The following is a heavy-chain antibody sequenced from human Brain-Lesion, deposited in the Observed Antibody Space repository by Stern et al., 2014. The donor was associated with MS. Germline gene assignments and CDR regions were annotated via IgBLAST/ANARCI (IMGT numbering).Heavy chain of an antibody. Sequence: EVQLVQSGGDLVQPGRSLRLSCAAFGFTFDDYAMHWVRQAPGKGLEWVAGISWNSGTLGYADSVKGRFTTSRDNGYSSLYLQMNSLRPGDTAFYFCARDITGSSAFFAYWGQGTLVTVSS. D-gene: IGHD1-14*01. CDR1: GFTFDDYA. J-gene: IGHJ4*02. V-gene: IGHV3-9*01. CDR3: ARDITGSSAFFAY. CDR2: ISWNSGTL.